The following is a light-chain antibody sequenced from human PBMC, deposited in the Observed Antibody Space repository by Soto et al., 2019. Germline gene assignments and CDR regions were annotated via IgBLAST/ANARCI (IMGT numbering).Light chain of an antibody. CDR2: GAS. V-gene: IGKV3-20*01. CDR1: QSVSSSY. J-gene: IGKJ4*01. Sequence: EIGLTQSPGTLSLSPGERATLSCRASQSVSSSYLAWYQQRPGQAPRLLIYGASSRATGNPDRFSGSGSGTDFTLSIRRLEPEDFAVYYCQQYGSSPRLTFGGGTKVEIK. CDR3: QQYGSSPRLT.